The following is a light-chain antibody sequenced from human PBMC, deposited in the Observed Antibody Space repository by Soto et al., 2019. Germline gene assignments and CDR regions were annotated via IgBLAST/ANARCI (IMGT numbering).Light chain of an antibody. J-gene: IGKJ4*01. CDR3: QQYQSYSS. CDR2: RAS. CDR1: QNINTW. V-gene: IGKV1-5*01. Sequence: DIQMTQSPSTLSASVGDIVTITCRASQNINTWVAWYQHKPGKAPNLLIYRASTLETGVPSRFSGSGSGTEFTLTISSLQPDDFATYFCQQYQSYSSFAGGAKVDIK.